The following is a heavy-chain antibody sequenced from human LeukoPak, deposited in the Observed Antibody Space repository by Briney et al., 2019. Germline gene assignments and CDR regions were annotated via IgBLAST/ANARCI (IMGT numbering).Heavy chain of an antibody. CDR1: GITLSNYG. D-gene: IGHD3-22*01. CDR2: ISASGGRT. Sequence: GGSLRLSCAVSGITLSNYGMNWVRQAPGKGLEWVAGISASGGRTDYADSFKGRFTISRDNPKNTLYLQMNGLRAEDTAVYFCAKRGVVIRVILVGFHTEAYYFDSWGQGALVTVSS. J-gene: IGHJ4*02. V-gene: IGHV3-23*01. CDR3: AKRGVVIRVILVGFHTEAYYFDS.